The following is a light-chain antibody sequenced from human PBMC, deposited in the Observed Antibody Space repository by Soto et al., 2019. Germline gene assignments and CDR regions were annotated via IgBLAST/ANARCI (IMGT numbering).Light chain of an antibody. CDR3: QQYKSWPFT. CDR2: DAT. V-gene: IGKV3-15*01. J-gene: IGKJ3*01. Sequence: IVVTHSPATLSVSPGERATLSCRASQSLDSNLAWYRQKPGQAPRLLIYDATTRATGIPARFSGSGSGTEFTLTISSLQSEDFAIYYCQQYKSWPFTFGPGTKVEIK. CDR1: QSLDSN.